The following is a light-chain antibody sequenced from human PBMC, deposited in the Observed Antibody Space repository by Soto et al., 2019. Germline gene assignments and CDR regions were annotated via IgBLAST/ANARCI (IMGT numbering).Light chain of an antibody. CDR1: QSISSW. CDR3: QQYNSYSIT. Sequence: DILMTQSPSTLSSSLGDRVTITCRASQSISSWLAWYQQKPGKAPKLLIYKASSLESGVPSRFSGSGSGTEFTLTISSLQPDDFATYYCQQYNSYSITFGQGTRLEIK. V-gene: IGKV1-5*03. J-gene: IGKJ5*01. CDR2: KAS.